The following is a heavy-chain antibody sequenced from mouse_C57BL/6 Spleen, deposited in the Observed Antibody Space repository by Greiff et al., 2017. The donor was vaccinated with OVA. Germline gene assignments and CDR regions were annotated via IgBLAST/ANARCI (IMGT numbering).Heavy chain of an antibody. CDR3: ARSTMVTHWYFDV. CDR2: IGPGSGST. CDR1: GYTFTDYY. V-gene: IGHV1-77*01. D-gene: IGHD2-2*01. Sequence: VQGVESGADLVKPGASVKISCKASGYTFTDYYINWVKQRPGQGLEWIGKIGPGSGSTYYNEKFKGKATLTADKSSSTAYMQLSSLTSEDSAVYFWARSTMVTHWYFDVWGTGTTVTVSS. J-gene: IGHJ1*03.